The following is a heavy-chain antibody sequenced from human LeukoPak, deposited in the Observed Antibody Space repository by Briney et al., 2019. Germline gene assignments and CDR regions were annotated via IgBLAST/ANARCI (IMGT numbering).Heavy chain of an antibody. J-gene: IGHJ4*02. Sequence: GESLQISCKGSGYSFTSYWIGWVRPLPGKGLEWMGIIYPGDSDTRYSPSFQGQVTISADKSISTAYLQWSSLKASDTAMYYCARRLGYSSSWYYFDYWGQGTLVTVSS. CDR1: GYSFTSYW. CDR2: IYPGDSDT. V-gene: IGHV5-51*01. CDR3: ARRLGYSSSWYYFDY. D-gene: IGHD6-13*01.